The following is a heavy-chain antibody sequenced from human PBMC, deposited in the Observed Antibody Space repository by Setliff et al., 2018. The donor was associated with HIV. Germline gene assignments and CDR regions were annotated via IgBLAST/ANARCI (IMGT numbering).Heavy chain of an antibody. CDR2: ISGSGIGS. D-gene: IGHD3-10*01. J-gene: IGHJ5*02. V-gene: IGHV3-23*01. Sequence: SGGSLRLSCAASGFSFSRYAMTWVRQAPGKGLEWVSAISGSGIGSYYPDSVKGRFTISRDNSKNTLFLQMNSLRAEDTAVYYCAKDRRYYYGSGSYAAETWGQGTLVT. CDR1: GFSFSRYA. CDR3: AKDRRYYYGSGSYAAET.